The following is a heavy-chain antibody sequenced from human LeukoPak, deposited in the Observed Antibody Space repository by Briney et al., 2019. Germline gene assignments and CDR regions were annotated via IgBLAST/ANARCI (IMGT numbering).Heavy chain of an antibody. D-gene: IGHD4-17*01. CDR1: GFTFSSYG. CDR2: ISYDGSNK. V-gene: IGHV3-30*18. Sequence: GGSLRLSCAASGFTFSSYGMHWVRQAPGKGLEWVAVISYDGSNKYYAGSVKGRFTISRDNSKNTLYLQMNSLRAEDTAVYYCAKDLTVTVSYGMDVWGQGTTVTVSS. J-gene: IGHJ6*02. CDR3: AKDLTVTVSYGMDV.